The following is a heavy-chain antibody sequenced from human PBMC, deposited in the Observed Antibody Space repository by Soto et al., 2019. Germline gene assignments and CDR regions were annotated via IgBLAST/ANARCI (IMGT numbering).Heavy chain of an antibody. Sequence: PSQTLSLTCAISGDSASRNSVAWNWIRQSPSRGLEWLGRTYYRSKWYNDYAVSVKSRITINPDTSKNQFSLQLNSVTPEDTAVYYCARCPNIAAYENWFDPWGQGTLVTVSS. V-gene: IGHV6-1*01. J-gene: IGHJ5*02. D-gene: IGHD6-13*01. CDR1: GDSASRNSVA. CDR3: ARCPNIAAYENWFDP. CDR2: TYYRSKWYN.